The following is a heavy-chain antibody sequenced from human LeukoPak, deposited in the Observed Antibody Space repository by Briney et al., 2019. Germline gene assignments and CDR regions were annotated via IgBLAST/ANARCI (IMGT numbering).Heavy chain of an antibody. Sequence: PSETLSLTCTVSGGSISSYYWSWIRQPPGKGLEWIGYIYYSRSTNYNPSLKSRVTISVDTSKNQFSLKLSSVTAADTAVYYCARHGSYCGGDCPYWYFDLWGRGTLVTVSS. CDR3: ARHGSYCGGDCPYWYFDL. J-gene: IGHJ2*01. CDR1: GGSISSYY. D-gene: IGHD2-21*02. CDR2: IYYSRST. V-gene: IGHV4-59*08.